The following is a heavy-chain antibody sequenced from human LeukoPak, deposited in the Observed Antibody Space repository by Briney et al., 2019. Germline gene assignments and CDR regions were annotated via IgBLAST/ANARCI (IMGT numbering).Heavy chain of an antibody. D-gene: IGHD2-21*02. Sequence: GGSLRLSCAASGFTFSSYGMHWVRQAPGKGLEWVAIITYDGSNKYYADSVKGRFTISRDNSKNTLYLQVNSLRVEDTAVYYCARTSQAYRGGDCSHFDYWGQGTLVTVSS. CDR1: GFTFSSYG. CDR2: ITYDGSNK. J-gene: IGHJ4*02. CDR3: ARTSQAYRGGDCSHFDY. V-gene: IGHV3-30*03.